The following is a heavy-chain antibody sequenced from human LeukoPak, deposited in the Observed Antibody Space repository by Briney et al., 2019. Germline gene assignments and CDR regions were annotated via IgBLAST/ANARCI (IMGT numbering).Heavy chain of an antibody. Sequence: GGSLRLSCAASGFTSSSYSMNWVRQAPGKGLEWVSSISSSSSYIYYADSVKGRFTISRDNAKNSLYLQMNSLRAEDTAVYYCARVSGIRYCSSTSCYYYYGMDVWGQGTTVTVSS. CDR3: ARVSGIRYCSSTSCYYYYGMDV. CDR2: ISSSSSYI. D-gene: IGHD2-2*01. CDR1: GFTSSSYS. J-gene: IGHJ6*02. V-gene: IGHV3-21*01.